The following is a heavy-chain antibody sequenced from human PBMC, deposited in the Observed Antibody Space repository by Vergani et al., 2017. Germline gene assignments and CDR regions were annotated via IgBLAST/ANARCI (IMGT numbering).Heavy chain of an antibody. CDR2: TWYDGNNK. D-gene: IGHD1-14*01. V-gene: IGHV3-33*01. J-gene: IGHJ5*02. Sequence: QVQLVESGGGVVQPGRSLTLSCAASGFTFYQYGMHWVRQAPGKGLEWVAITWYDGNNKQYADSVKGRFTISRDNSKSTMYLQMNSLRDEDTGVYYCARDLRLLYNRFDPWGQGTLVTVSS. CDR1: GFTFYQYG. CDR3: ARDLRLLYNRFDP.